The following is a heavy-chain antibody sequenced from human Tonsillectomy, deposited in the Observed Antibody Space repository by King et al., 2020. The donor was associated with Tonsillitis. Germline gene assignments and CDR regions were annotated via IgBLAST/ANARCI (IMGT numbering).Heavy chain of an antibody. CDR2: IYYSGST. Sequence: LQLQESGPGLVKPSETLSLTCTVSGGSIGSSSYYWGWIRQPPGKGLEWIGSIYYSGSTNYNASLKSRVTISVDTSKNQFSLKLSSVTAADTAVYYCARIMTTVTLDYFDYWGQGTLVTVSS. V-gene: IGHV4-39*07. CDR1: GGSIGSSSYY. CDR3: ARIMTTVTLDYFDY. D-gene: IGHD4-17*01. J-gene: IGHJ4*02.